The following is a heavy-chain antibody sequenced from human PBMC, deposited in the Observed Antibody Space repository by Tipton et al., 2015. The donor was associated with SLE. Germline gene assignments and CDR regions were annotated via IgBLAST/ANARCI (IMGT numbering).Heavy chain of an antibody. Sequence: TLSLTCTVSGGSISSGSYYWGWIRQPPGKGLEWIGYIYYSGSTNYNPSLKSRVTISLDTSKSQFSLKLRSVTAADTAVYYCARAGTGVANTYWYFDLWGRGTLVTVSS. J-gene: IGHJ2*01. CDR1: GGSISSGSYY. CDR3: ARAGTGVANTYWYFDL. V-gene: IGHV4-61*01. CDR2: IYYSGST. D-gene: IGHD5-12*01.